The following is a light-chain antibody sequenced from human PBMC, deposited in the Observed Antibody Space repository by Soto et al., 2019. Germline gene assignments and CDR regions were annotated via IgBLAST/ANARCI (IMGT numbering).Light chain of an antibody. V-gene: IGLV3-21*04. CDR3: QVWDRVRDHVV. CDR1: KIGNRR. Sequence: SYMLTQPPSVSLAPGQTATITCGGDKIGNRRVHWYQQKAGQAPVLVIHYDSDRPAGIPERYFGSNSGNTATLTIRRVEAGDEADYYCQVWDRVRDHVVFGGGTKLTVL. J-gene: IGLJ2*01. CDR2: YDS.